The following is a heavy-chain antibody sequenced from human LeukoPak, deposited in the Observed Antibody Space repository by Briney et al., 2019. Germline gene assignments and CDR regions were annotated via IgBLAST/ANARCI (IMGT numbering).Heavy chain of an antibody. J-gene: IGHJ4*02. Sequence: HPGGSLRLSCAASGFTFSTYAMNWVRQALGKGLEWVSGINGGGGSTYYADSVKGRFTISRDNSKNTLYLQMSSLRAEDTAVYYCAKVSGYTSGWYVDFDCWGQGSLVTVSS. CDR1: GFTFSTYA. V-gene: IGHV3-23*01. D-gene: IGHD6-19*01. CDR2: INGGGGST. CDR3: AKVSGYTSGWYVDFDC.